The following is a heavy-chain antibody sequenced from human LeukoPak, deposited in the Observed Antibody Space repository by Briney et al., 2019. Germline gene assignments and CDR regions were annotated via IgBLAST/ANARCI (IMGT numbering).Heavy chain of an antibody. V-gene: IGHV1-2*02. CDR2: INPNSGGT. D-gene: IGHD5-18*01. CDR1: GCTFTGYY. J-gene: IGHJ4*02. CDR3: ARGYSYGYYRYDY. Sequence: ASVKVSCKASGCTFTGYYMHWVRQAPGQGLEWMGWINPNSGGTNYAQKFQGRVTMTRDTSISTAYMELSRLRSDDTAVYYCARGYSYGYYRYDYWGQGTLVTVSS.